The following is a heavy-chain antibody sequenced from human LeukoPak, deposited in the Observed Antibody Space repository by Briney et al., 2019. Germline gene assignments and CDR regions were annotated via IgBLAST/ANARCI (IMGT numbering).Heavy chain of an antibody. J-gene: IGHJ4*02. CDR1: GFTFSSYA. D-gene: IGHD5/OR15-5a*01. CDR3: AKDRLARVSLYYFDY. Sequence: PGGSLRLSCAASGFTFSSYAMHWVRQAPGKGLEWVAVISFDGSNKYYADSVKGRFTISRDDSKNTLYLQMNSLRGEDTAVYYCAKDRLARVSLYYFDYWGQGTLVTVSS. V-gene: IGHV3-30*01. CDR2: ISFDGSNK.